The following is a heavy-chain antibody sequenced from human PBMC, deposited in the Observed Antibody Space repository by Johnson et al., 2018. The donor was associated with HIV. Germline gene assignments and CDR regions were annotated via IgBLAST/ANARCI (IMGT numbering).Heavy chain of an antibody. J-gene: IGHJ3*02. CDR2: IGPAADT. V-gene: IGHV3-13*01. CDR1: GFTFSSYD. CDR3: TRDHDNFWSGDAFDI. D-gene: IGHD3-3*01. Sequence: EVQLVESGGGFVQPGGSLRLSCAASGFTFSSYDIHWVRQATGKGLESVSPIGPAADTYYPGSVTGRFTISSDNAKNSLYLHMNSLRAEDTAVYYCTRDHDNFWSGDAFDIWGQGTMVTVSS.